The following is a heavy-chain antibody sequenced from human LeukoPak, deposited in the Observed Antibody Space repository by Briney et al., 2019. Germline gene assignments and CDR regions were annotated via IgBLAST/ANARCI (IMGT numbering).Heavy chain of an antibody. D-gene: IGHD5-18*01. CDR2: IYTSGST. CDR1: GGSISSGSYY. Sequence: SETLSLTCTVSGGSISSGSYYWSWIRQPAGKGLEWIGRIYTSGSTNYNPSLKSRVTISVDTSKNQFSLKLSSVTAADTAVYYCASVDTAMVPYFDYWGQGTLVTVSS. CDR3: ASVDTAMVPYFDY. V-gene: IGHV4-61*02. J-gene: IGHJ4*02.